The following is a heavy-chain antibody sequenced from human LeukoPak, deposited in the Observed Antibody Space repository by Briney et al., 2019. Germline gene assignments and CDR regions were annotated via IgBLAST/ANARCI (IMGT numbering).Heavy chain of an antibody. CDR2: ISGSGGST. Sequence: RGGSLRLSCAASGFTFSSYAMSWVRQAPGKGLEWVSAISGSGGSTHYADSVKGRFTISRDNSKNTLYLQMNSLRAEDTAVYYCAKGTGGYPAPYDYWGQGTLVTVSS. J-gene: IGHJ4*02. CDR1: GFTFSSYA. CDR3: AKGTGGYPAPYDY. V-gene: IGHV3-23*01. D-gene: IGHD3-22*01.